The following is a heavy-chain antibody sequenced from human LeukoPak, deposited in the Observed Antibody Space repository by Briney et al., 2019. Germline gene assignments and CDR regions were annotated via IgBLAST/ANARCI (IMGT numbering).Heavy chain of an antibody. J-gene: IGHJ3*02. CDR3: ARMGDPVLRYFDWRFDAFDI. V-gene: IGHV4-39*01. D-gene: IGHD3-9*01. CDR1: GGSISSSSYY. Sequence: PSETLSLTCTVSGGSISSSSYYWGWIRQPPGKGLEWIGSIYYSGSTYYNPSLKSRVTISVDTSKDQFSLKLSSVTAADTAVYYCARMGDPVLRYFDWRFDAFDIWGQGTMVTVSS. CDR2: IYYSGST.